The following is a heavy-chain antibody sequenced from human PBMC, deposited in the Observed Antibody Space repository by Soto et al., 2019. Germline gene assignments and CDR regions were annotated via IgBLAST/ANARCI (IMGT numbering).Heavy chain of an antibody. D-gene: IGHD3-10*01. J-gene: IGHJ4*02. CDR2: ISWNSGSI. CDR3: AKDSGLSTFGEDYFDY. Sequence: GGSLRLSCAASGFTFDDYAMYWVRQAPGKGLEWVSGISWNSGSIGYADSVKGRFTISRDNAKNSLYLQMNSLRAEDTALYYCAKDSGLSTFGEDYFDYWGQGTLVTVSS. CDR1: GFTFDDYA. V-gene: IGHV3-9*01.